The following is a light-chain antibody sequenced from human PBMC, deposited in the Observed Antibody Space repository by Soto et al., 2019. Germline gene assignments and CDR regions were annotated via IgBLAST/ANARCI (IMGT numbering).Light chain of an antibody. J-gene: IGLJ1*01. Sequence: QSVLTQPRSVSGSPGQSVTISCTGTSSDVGGYDFVSWYQQHPGKAPKLMIYEVNKRPSGVPDRFSGSKSGNTASLTVSGLQAEDEADYYCSSYAGSSNVFGTGTKGTVL. V-gene: IGLV2-8*01. CDR2: EVN. CDR3: SSYAGSSNV. CDR1: SSDVGGYDF.